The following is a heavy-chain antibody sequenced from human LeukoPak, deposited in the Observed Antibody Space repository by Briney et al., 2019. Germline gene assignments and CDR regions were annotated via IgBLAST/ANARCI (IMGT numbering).Heavy chain of an antibody. D-gene: IGHD2-2*01. CDR2: IYDIRST. V-gene: IGHV4-59*01. Sequence: SETLSLTCTVSGDSISSYYWGWIRQPSGEGLDWIGFIYDIRSTNFNPSFTSRVTMSVDTSKDQFSLRLSSVTAADTAVYFCVRSPRDCSSTSCRYMDVWGKGTTVTVSS. J-gene: IGHJ6*03. CDR1: GDSISSYY. CDR3: VRSPRDCSSTSCRYMDV.